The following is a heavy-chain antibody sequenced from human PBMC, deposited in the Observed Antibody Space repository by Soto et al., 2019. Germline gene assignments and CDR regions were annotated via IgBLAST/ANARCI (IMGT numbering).Heavy chain of an antibody. D-gene: IGHD3-10*01. J-gene: IGHJ4*02. V-gene: IGHV1-2*04. Sequence: ASVKVSCKASGYTFTGYYMHWVRQAPGQGLEWMGWINPNSGGTNYAQKFQGWVTMTRDTPISTAYMELSRLRSDDTAVYYCARAYGSGSYSIITSLFDYWGQGTLVTVSS. CDR2: INPNSGGT. CDR3: ARAYGSGSYSIITSLFDY. CDR1: GYTFTGYY.